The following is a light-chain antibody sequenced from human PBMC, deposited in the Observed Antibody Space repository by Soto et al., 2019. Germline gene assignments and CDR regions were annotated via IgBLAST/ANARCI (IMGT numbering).Light chain of an antibody. CDR3: QHMRT. J-gene: IGKJ1*01. Sequence: AIRMTQSPSPFSASTGDRVTITCRASQGISSYLAWYQQKPGKAPKLLIYAASTLQSGVPSRFSGSGSGTDFTLTISCLQSEDFATYYCQHMRTFGQGTKVDIK. V-gene: IGKV1-8*01. CDR1: QGISSY. CDR2: AAS.